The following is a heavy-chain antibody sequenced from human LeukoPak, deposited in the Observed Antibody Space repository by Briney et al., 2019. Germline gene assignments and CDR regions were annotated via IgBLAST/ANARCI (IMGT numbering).Heavy chain of an antibody. D-gene: IGHD6-13*01. J-gene: IGHJ4*02. CDR2: IYSGGDT. CDR1: GFTVSSNY. CDR3: AKDRIAAAGRLDY. V-gene: IGHV3-53*01. Sequence: PGGSLRLSCAASGFTVSSNYMSWVRQAPGKGLEWASVIYSGGDTYYADSVKGRFTISRDNSKNTLFLQMNSLRAEDTAVYYCAKDRIAAAGRLDYWGQGTLVTVSS.